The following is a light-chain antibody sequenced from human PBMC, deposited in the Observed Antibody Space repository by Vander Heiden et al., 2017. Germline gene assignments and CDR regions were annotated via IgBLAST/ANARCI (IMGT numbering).Light chain of an antibody. CDR1: QGVATH. V-gene: IGKV1-8*01. Sequence: AIRMTQSPSSLSASIGDRVSISCRSSQGVATHLAWYQQKPGKAPKLLIYSASTLELGVPSRFSASGSGSDFTLTISGLQLEDFATYYCQQYYSYPRTFGPGTKVEI. CDR3: QQYYSYPRT. CDR2: SAS. J-gene: IGKJ3*01.